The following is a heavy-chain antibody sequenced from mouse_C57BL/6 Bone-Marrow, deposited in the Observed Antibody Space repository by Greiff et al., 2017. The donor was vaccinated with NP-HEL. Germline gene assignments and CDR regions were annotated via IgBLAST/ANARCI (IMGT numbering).Heavy chain of an antibody. CDR2: IDPSDSYT. J-gene: IGHJ3*01. Sequence: VQLQQPGAELVRPGTSVKLSCKASGYTFTSYWMHWVKQRPGQGLEWIGVIDPSDSYTNYNQKFKGKATLTVDTSPSTAYMQLSSLTSEDSAVYYCARSYGNLWFAYWGQGTLVTVSA. CDR1: GYTFTSYW. V-gene: IGHV1-59*01. CDR3: ARSYGNLWFAY. D-gene: IGHD2-1*01.